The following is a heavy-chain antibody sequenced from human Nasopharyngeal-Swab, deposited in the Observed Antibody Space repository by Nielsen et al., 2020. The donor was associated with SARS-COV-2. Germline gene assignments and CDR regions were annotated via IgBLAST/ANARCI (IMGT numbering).Heavy chain of an antibody. CDR1: GYSFTSYW. Sequence: VESLKISCTGSGYSFTSYWISWVRQVPGKGLEWMGRIGSSDSYTNYSLSFQGHVNISADKSISTAYLQWSSLKASDTAMYYFGKHRWIQLGDAFDIWGQGTMVTVSS. D-gene: IGHD5-18*01. CDR2: IGSSDSYT. V-gene: IGHV5-10-1*01. J-gene: IGHJ3*02. CDR3: GKHRWIQLGDAFDI.